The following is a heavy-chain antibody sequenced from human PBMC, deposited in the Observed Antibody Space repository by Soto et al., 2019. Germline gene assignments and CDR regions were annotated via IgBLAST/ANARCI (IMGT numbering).Heavy chain of an antibody. CDR3: ARDFRAAGVDY. Sequence: GVLRLSCAASGFTFSSYGMHWVRQAPGKGLEWVAVIWYDGSNKYYADSVKGRFTISRDNSKNTLYLQVNSLRAEDTAVYYCARDFRAAGVDYWGQGTLVTVSS. J-gene: IGHJ4*02. CDR2: IWYDGSNK. V-gene: IGHV3-33*01. CDR1: GFTFSSYG.